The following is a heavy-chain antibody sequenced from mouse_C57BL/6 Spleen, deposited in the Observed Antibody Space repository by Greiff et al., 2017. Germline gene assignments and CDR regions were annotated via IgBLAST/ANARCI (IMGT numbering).Heavy chain of an antibody. CDR1: GYAFTNYL. J-gene: IGHJ2*01. V-gene: IGHV1-54*01. CDR3: ARAGVYYGSSYDFDY. D-gene: IGHD1-1*01. CDR2: INPGSGGT. Sequence: QVQLQQSGAELVRPGTSVKVSCKASGYAFTNYLIEWVKQRPGQGLEWIGVINPGSGGTNYNEKFKGKATLTADKSSSTAYMQLSRLTSEDSAVYFCARAGVYYGSSYDFDYWGQGTTLTVSS.